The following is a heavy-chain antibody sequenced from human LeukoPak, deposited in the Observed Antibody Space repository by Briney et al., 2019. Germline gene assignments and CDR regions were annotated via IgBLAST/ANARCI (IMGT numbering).Heavy chain of an antibody. CDR3: ARDHNYAFDN. D-gene: IGHD1-1*01. V-gene: IGHV3-48*01. CDR1: GFPFIEYS. Sequence: GGSLRLSCTASGFPFIEYSMNWVRQAPGKGLEWISYIGIDSGNTKYADSVRGRYTISTGKAKNSLYLQMNSLRVEDTAVYYCARDHNYAFDNWGQGTLVSIAS. J-gene: IGHJ4*02. CDR2: IGIDSGNT.